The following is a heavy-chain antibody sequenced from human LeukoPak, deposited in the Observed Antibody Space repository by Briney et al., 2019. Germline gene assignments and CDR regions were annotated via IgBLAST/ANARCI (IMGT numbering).Heavy chain of an antibody. CDR2: IYYSGST. J-gene: IGHJ4*02. CDR3: ARERYDSSGYYCDY. CDR1: GGSISSYY. V-gene: IGHV4-59*01. D-gene: IGHD3-22*01. Sequence: SETLSLTCTVSGGSISSYYWSWIRQPPGKGLEWIGYIYYSGSTNYNPSLKSRVTISVDTSKNQFSLKLSSVTAADTAVYYCARERYDSSGYYCDYWGQGTLVAVSS.